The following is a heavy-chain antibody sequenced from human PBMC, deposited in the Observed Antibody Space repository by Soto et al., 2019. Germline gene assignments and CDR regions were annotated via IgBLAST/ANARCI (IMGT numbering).Heavy chain of an antibody. CDR2: IYWDDDK. CDR3: AHAPPGTEGVDY. Sequence: QITLKESGPTLVKPTQTLTLTCTFSGFSLSTTGVGVGWIRQPPGKALDWLALIYWDDDKRYSPSLKSRLTTTKDPTKNQVFLTMTSKDPIDTPTYNYAHAPPGTEGVDYRGQETLVTVSS. J-gene: IGHJ4*02. CDR1: GFSLSTTGVG. V-gene: IGHV2-5*02. D-gene: IGHD3-10*01.